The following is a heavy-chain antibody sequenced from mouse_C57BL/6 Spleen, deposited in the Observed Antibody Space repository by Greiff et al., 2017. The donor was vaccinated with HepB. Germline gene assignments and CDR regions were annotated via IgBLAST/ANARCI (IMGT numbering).Heavy chain of an antibody. D-gene: IGHD3-2*02. CDR3: AREVTAQAYYFDY. J-gene: IGHJ2*01. CDR2: IYPGDGDT. Sequence: QVQLQQSGAELVKPGASVKISCKASGYAFSSYWMNWVKQRPGKGLEWIGQIYPGDGDTNYNGKFKGKATLTADKSSSTAYMQLSSLTSEDSAVYFCAREVTAQAYYFDYWGQCTTLTVSS. CDR1: GYAFSSYW. V-gene: IGHV1-80*01.